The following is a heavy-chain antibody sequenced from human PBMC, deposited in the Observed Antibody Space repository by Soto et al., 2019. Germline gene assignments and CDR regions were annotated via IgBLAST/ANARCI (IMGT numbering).Heavy chain of an antibody. V-gene: IGHV4-34*01. CDR3: ARAPFGVWNWFDP. D-gene: IGHD3-16*01. J-gene: IGHJ5*02. CDR2: INHSGST. Sequence: SETLSLTCAVYGGSFSGYYWSWIRQPPGKGLEWIGEINHSGSTNYNPSLKSRVTISVDTSKNQFSLKLSSVTAADTAVYYCARAPFGVWNWFDPWGQGTLVTVSS. CDR1: GGSFSGYY.